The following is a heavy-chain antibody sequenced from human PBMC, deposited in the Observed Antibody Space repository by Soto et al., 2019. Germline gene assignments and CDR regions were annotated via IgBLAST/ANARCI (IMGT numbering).Heavy chain of an antibody. V-gene: IGHV4-30-2*01. CDR2: IYHSGST. CDR3: ARGRDCTNGVCLFDY. CDR1: GGSISSSGYS. D-gene: IGHD2-8*01. J-gene: IGHJ4*02. Sequence: SEILSLTCAVSGGSISSSGYSWSWIRQPPGKGLEWIGSIYHSGSTYYNPSLKSRVTISVDRSKNQFSLKLSSVTAADTAVYYCARGRDCTNGVCLFDYWGQGTLVTVSS.